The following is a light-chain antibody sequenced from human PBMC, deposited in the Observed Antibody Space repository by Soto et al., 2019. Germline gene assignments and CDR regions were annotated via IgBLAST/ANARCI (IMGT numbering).Light chain of an antibody. Sequence: EIVLTQSPGCLSLSPGERATLSGRASQSVYSTYLSWYQQKPGQAPTLLIYAASIRATGIPHRFSGSGSGTDFTLTISRLEPQDYAVYYCHQYGSRPQFTFGPGTKVDIK. CDR1: QSVYSTY. V-gene: IGKV3-20*01. J-gene: IGKJ3*01. CDR2: AAS. CDR3: HQYGSRPQFT.